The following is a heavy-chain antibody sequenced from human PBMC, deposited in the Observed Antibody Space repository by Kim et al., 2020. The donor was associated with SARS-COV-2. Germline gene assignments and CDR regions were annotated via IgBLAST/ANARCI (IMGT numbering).Heavy chain of an antibody. CDR1: GFPFSSYG. Sequence: GGSLRLSCAASGFPFSSYGMHWVRQAPGKGLEWVAVIWFDGTKTSYADSVKGRFTISRDISNNTLYLDMNSLRPEDTAVYSCARDRVGYGDYIFDYLGRGTLVSVSS. D-gene: IGHD4-17*01. J-gene: IGHJ4*02. CDR3: ARDRVGYGDYIFDY. V-gene: IGHV3-33*01. CDR2: IWFDGTKT.